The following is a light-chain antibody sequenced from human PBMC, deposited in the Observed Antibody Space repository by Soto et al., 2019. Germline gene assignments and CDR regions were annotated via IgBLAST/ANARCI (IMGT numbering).Light chain of an antibody. Sequence: QSALTQPPSVSGAPGQRVTISCTGSRSNIGAGYDVHWYQQLPGTAPKLLIDGNTNRPSGIPDRFSGSKSGTSASLAITGLGGESGADCSCQSYNINLSGVVLGGGTKLTAL. CDR1: RSNIGAGYD. CDR2: GNT. CDR3: QSYNINLSGVV. V-gene: IGLV1-40*01. J-gene: IGLJ2*01.